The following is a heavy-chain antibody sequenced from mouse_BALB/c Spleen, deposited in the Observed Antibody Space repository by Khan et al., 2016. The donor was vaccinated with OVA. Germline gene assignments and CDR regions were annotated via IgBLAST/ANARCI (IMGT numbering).Heavy chain of an antibody. V-gene: IGHV1S56*01. CDR3: AKESYYGDYRAWFTY. CDR2: IYPCDVNT. Sequence: QVQLQQSGPELVKPGASVRISCKTSGYTFTTYYINWLKQRLGQGLEWIGWIYPCDVNTNYNEKFKDKATLTADKSSSTAYMQLSSLTSDDSAVYFCAKESYYGDYRAWFTYWGQGTLVTVST. CDR1: GYTFTTYY. J-gene: IGHJ3*01. D-gene: IGHD2-13*01.